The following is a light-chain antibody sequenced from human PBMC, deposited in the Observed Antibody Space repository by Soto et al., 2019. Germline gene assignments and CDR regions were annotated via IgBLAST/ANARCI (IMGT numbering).Light chain of an antibody. CDR3: SSYTSSSTQV. V-gene: IGLV2-14*01. J-gene: IGLJ2*01. CDR2: DVS. CDR1: SSDVGGYNY. Sequence: QSALTQPASMSGSPGQSITISCTGTSSDVGGYNYVSWYQQHPGKAPKLMIYDVSNRPSGVSNRFSGSKSGNTASLTISGHQAEDEADYYCSSYTSSSTQVFGGGTQLTVL.